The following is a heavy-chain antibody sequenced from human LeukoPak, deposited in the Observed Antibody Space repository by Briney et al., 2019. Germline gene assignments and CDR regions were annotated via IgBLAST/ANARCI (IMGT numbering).Heavy chain of an antibody. CDR2: IIPILGIA. D-gene: IGHD3-22*01. CDR3: ARATYYYDSSGYYYGYDY. Sequence: ASVKVSCKASGGTFSSYAISWVRQAPGQGLEWMGRIIPILGIANYAQKFQGRVTITADKSTSTAYMELSSLRSEDTAVYYCARATYYYDSSGYYYGYDYWGQGTLVTVSS. J-gene: IGHJ4*02. V-gene: IGHV1-69*04. CDR1: GGTFSSYA.